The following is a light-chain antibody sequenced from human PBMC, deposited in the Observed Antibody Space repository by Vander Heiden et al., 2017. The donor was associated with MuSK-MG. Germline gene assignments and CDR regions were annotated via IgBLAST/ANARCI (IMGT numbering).Light chain of an antibody. CDR1: SSNIGSNT. V-gene: IGLV1-44*01. CDR3: AAWDDSLNVL. Sequence: QSVLTQPPSASGPPGQRVTIFCSGSSSNIGSNTVNWYQQLPGTAPKLLIYSNNQRPSGVPDRFSGSKSGTSASLAISGLQSEDEADYYCAAWDDSLNVLFGTGTKVTVL. CDR2: SNN. J-gene: IGLJ1*01.